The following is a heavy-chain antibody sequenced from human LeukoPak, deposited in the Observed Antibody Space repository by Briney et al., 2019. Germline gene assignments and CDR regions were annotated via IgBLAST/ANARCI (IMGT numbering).Heavy chain of an antibody. D-gene: IGHD6-13*01. CDR3: AKDKAGTIVWYGRWAIGLFDY. V-gene: IGHV3-43*02. CDR2: ISGEGGST. J-gene: IGHJ4*02. Sequence: GGSLRLSCAASGFNFDAYAMHWVRQAPGKGLQWVSLISGEGGSTYYADSVKGRFTISRDNSKNSLYLQMNSLTTEDTAFYYCAKDKAGTIVWYGRWAIGLFDYWGQGTLLTVSS. CDR1: GFNFDAYA.